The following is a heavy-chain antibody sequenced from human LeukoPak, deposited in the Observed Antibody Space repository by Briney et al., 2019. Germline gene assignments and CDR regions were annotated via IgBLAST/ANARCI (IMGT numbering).Heavy chain of an antibody. Sequence: SETLSLTCTVSGTSISSYYWSWIRQPAEKGLEWIGRIYTSGSTNYNPSLKSRDTMSVDTSKNQFSLKLTSVTAADTAVYYCARDEGYYDSSAYPPLDYWGQGTLVTVSS. D-gene: IGHD3-22*01. CDR3: ARDEGYYDSSAYPPLDY. CDR2: IYTSGST. CDR1: GTSISSYY. J-gene: IGHJ4*02. V-gene: IGHV4-4*07.